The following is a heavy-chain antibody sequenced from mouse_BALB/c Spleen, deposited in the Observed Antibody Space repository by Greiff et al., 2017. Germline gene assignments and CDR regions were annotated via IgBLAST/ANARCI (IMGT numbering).Heavy chain of an antibody. CDR1: GYNFTSYW. CDR3: ARSTMITTGWCAY. V-gene: IGHV1-55*01. CDR2: IYPGSGST. J-gene: IGHJ3*01. Sequence: QVQLQQPGAELVKPGTSVKLSCKASGYNFTSYWINWVKLRPGQGLEWIGDIYPGSGSTNHNEKFKSKATLTVDTSSSTAYMQLSSLASEDSALYYCARSTMITTGWCAYWGQGTLVTVSA. D-gene: IGHD2-4*01.